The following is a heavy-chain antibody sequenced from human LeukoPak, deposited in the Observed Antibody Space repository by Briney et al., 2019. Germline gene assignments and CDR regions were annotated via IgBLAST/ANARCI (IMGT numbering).Heavy chain of an antibody. V-gene: IGHV1-18*01. CDR1: GYTFTNYG. CDR3: ARGGSGTYYP. CDR2: ISTYNGNT. D-gene: IGHD1-26*01. Sequence: APVKVSCKASGYTFTNYGVSWVRQAPGQGLEWMGWISTYNGNTNYAQNLQGRVTMTTDTSTTTAYMELRSLRSDDTAVYYCARGGSGTYYPWGQGTLVTVSS. J-gene: IGHJ5*02.